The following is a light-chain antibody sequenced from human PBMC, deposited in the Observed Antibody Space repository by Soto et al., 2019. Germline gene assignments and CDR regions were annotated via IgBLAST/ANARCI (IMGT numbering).Light chain of an antibody. Sequence: ETVLTQSPGTLSLSPGERATLSCRASQIVSSTYLAWYQQKPGQVPRVLIYDTSSRAIGIPDRFSGSGSGTEFTPRGGRLEPEDFAVYYCQQYGSSPYTFGQGTKLEIK. CDR2: DTS. CDR3: QQYGSSPYT. J-gene: IGKJ2*01. CDR1: QIVSSTY. V-gene: IGKV3-20*01.